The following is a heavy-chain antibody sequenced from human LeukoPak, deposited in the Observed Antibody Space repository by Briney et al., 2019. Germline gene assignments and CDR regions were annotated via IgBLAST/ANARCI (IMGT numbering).Heavy chain of an antibody. CDR3: ARGCGGDCYPSAFDI. D-gene: IGHD2-21*01. J-gene: IGHJ3*02. Sequence: SETLSLTCTVSGGSISSGSYYWSWIRQPAGKGLEWIGRIYTSGSTNYNPSLKSRVTISVDTSKNQFSLKLSSVTAADTAAYYCARGCGGDCYPSAFDIWGQGTMVTVSS. CDR1: GGSISSGSYY. CDR2: IYTSGST. V-gene: IGHV4-61*02.